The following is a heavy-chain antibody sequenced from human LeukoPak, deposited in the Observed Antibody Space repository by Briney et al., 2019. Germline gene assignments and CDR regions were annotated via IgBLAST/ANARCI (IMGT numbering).Heavy chain of an antibody. CDR2: IYSGDSDT. CDR3: AGREGFSDTRNWFDP. CDR1: GNSAAFKW. Sequence: GESLMISCKGSGNSAAFKWTAWVRQMPGGGLEWMGIIYSGDSDTRYSPSFQGQVTISVDKSIYTAYLQWSSLKASDTAIYYCAGREGFSDTRNWFDPWGQGTLVTVSS. V-gene: IGHV5-51*01. J-gene: IGHJ5*02. D-gene: IGHD3-3*02.